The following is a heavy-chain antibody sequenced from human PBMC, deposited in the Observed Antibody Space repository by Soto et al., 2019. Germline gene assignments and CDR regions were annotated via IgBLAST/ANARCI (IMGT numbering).Heavy chain of an antibody. V-gene: IGHV4-59*06. Sequence: SETLSLTCTVSGGSISSYYWSWIRQHPGKGLEWIGYIYYSGSTYYNPSLKSRVTISVDTSKNQFSLKLSSVTAADTAVYYCARDGPHSPGWYLDLWGRGTLVTVSS. J-gene: IGHJ2*01. CDR2: IYYSGST. CDR1: GGSISSYY. CDR3: ARDGPHSPGWYLDL. D-gene: IGHD2-15*01.